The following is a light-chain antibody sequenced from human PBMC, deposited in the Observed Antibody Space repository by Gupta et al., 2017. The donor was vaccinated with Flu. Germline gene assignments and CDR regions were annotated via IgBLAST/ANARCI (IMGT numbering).Light chain of an antibody. CDR2: EVS. V-gene: IGLV2-14*01. Sequence: QSALTQPASVTGSPGQAITIPCTGTNRDVGRYNYVSLHQPHPDKAHKLMIYEVSTRPTGVSTRFSGSKSGNTASLTISGPEGEEEGDYYCSTDTSSSFVVFGGGTKLTVL. J-gene: IGLJ2*01. CDR3: STDTSSSFVV. CDR1: NRDVGRYNY.